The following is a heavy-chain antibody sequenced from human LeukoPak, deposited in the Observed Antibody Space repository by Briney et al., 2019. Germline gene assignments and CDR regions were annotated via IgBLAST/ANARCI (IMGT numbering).Heavy chain of an antibody. CDR3: ARDPGGEQLFDP. D-gene: IGHD2-8*02. J-gene: IGHJ5*02. CDR1: GGSISSGSYY. V-gene: IGHV4-61*02. CDR2: IYSTGNT. Sequence: PSQALSLTCTVSGGSISSGSYYWSWIRQPAGKGLEWIGRIYSTGNTNYNRSLKSRVSISIDLSKNQFSLKLTSVTAADTAVYYCARDPGGEQLFDPWGQGTLVTVSS.